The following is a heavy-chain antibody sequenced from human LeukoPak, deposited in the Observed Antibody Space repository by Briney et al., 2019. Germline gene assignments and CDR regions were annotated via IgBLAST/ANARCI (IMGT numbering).Heavy chain of an antibody. J-gene: IGHJ4*02. Sequence: GGSLRLSCAASGFTFSSYAMHWVRQAPGKGLEWVAVISYDGSNKYYADSVKGRFTISRDNSKNTLYLQMNSLRAEDTAVYYCAKGIVVVTATRMEDYFDYWGQGTLVTVSS. V-gene: IGHV3-30*04. CDR1: GFTFSSYA. CDR2: ISYDGSNK. D-gene: IGHD2-21*02. CDR3: AKGIVVVTATRMEDYFDY.